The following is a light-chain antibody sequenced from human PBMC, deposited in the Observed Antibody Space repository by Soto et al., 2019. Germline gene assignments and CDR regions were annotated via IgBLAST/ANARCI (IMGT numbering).Light chain of an antibody. Sequence: EIVLTQSPATLSLSPGEKATLSCRASQSVGTYLAWYQQRPGQATRLLIYDASNKATGIPARFSGSGSGTDFTLTISSPEPEECVVYYCQQRSNWYTFGQGTKLEIK. CDR3: QQRSNWYT. V-gene: IGKV3-11*01. CDR1: QSVGTY. J-gene: IGKJ2*01. CDR2: DAS.